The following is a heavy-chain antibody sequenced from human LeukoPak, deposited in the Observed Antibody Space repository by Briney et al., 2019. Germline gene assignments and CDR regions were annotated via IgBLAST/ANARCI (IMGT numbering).Heavy chain of an antibody. Sequence: GGSLRLPCAASGFTFSSYAMSWVRQAPGKGLEWVSAISGSGGSTYYADSVKGRFTISRDNSKNTLYLQMNSLRAEDTAVYYCAKAIVVVPAAIPSYFDYWGQGTLVTVSS. D-gene: IGHD2-2*02. J-gene: IGHJ4*02. CDR1: GFTFSSYA. CDR3: AKAIVVVPAAIPSYFDY. V-gene: IGHV3-23*01. CDR2: ISGSGGST.